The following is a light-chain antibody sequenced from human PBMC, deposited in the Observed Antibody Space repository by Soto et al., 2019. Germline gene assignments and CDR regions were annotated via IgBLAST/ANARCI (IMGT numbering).Light chain of an antibody. V-gene: IGKV1-5*03. CDR2: KAS. Sequence: DIQMTQSPSTLSASVGDRVTITCRASQSISSWLAWYQQKPGKAPKLLIYKASNLESGVPSRFSGSGSGTELNLTISSLQTDDFATYYRQQYNSYSGTFGQGTKVEIK. CDR3: QQYNSYSGT. J-gene: IGKJ1*01. CDR1: QSISSW.